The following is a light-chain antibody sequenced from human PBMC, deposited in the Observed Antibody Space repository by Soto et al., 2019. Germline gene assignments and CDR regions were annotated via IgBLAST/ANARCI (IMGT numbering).Light chain of an antibody. CDR1: QGINSY. Sequence: DIQLTQSPSFLSASVGDRVTITCRASQGINSYLAWYQQKPGKPPKLLIYAASTLQSGVPSRFSGSGSGTEFTLTISSLQTEDFATYYCQHFNNYPRTLGPGTKVDIK. V-gene: IGKV1-9*01. J-gene: IGKJ3*01. CDR3: QHFNNYPRT. CDR2: AAS.